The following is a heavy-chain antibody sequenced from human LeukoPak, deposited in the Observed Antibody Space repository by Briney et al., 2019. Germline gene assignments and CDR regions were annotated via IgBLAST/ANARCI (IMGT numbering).Heavy chain of an antibody. V-gene: IGHV4-39*01. CDR1: GGSISSSNYY. CDR2: IYYDWST. D-gene: IGHD3-22*01. Sequence: SETLSLTCTVSGGSISSSNYYWAWIRQSPGKGLEWIGNIYYDWSTTYNPSLKSRVTIDIVTSKDQFSLKLTSVTAADTALYYCARHSYYFDSGGYGGAFDVWGQGTKVSVSP. J-gene: IGHJ3*01. CDR3: ARHSYYFDSGGYGGAFDV.